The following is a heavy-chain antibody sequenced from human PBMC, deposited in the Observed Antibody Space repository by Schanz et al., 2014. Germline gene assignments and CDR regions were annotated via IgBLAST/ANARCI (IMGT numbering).Heavy chain of an antibody. J-gene: IGHJ3*01. CDR2: TYSGGST. D-gene: IGHD3-22*01. Sequence: EVQLVESGGGLVQPGGSLRLSCAASGFTVSSNYMSWVRQAPGKGLEWVSITYSGGSTYYADSVKGRFTISRDNSKNTLYLLMNSLRAEDTAVYYCARGREVVAKIFDVWGQGTMVTVSS. CDR1: GFTVSSNY. CDR3: ARGREVVAKIFDV. V-gene: IGHV3-66*01.